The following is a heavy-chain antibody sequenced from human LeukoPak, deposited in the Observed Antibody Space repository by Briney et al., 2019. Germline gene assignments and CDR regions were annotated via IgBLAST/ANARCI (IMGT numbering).Heavy chain of an antibody. CDR2: MNTNSGNT. CDR3: ARALLYGVWGWVMGD. Sequence: ASVKVSCKASGYPFTSYNVNWVRQATGQGLEWMGWMNTNSGNTGYSQNFQGRVTMTRDTSISTAHMELSSLMSEDTAVYYCARALLYGVWGWVMGDGGQGTRVTVS. CDR1: GYPFTSYN. V-gene: IGHV1-8*01. J-gene: IGHJ1*01. D-gene: IGHD3-16*01.